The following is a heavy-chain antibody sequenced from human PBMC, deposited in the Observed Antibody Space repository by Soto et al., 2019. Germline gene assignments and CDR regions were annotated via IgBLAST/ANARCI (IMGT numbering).Heavy chain of an antibody. CDR3: ARGVGSGSYYNQPNWFDP. D-gene: IGHD3-10*01. CDR2: ISAYNGNT. CDR1: VYTFTNCG. J-gene: IGHJ5*02. Sequence: ASVKVSCKASVYTFTNCGISWVQQAPGRGLEWVGWISAYNGNTKYAQKLQGRVTMTTDTSTSTAYMQPRSLRSDDTAVYYCARGVGSGSYYNQPNWFDPWGQGTLVTVSS. V-gene: IGHV1-18*01.